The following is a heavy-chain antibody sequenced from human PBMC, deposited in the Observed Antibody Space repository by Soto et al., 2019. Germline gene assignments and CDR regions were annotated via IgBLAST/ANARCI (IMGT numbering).Heavy chain of an antibody. J-gene: IGHJ6*03. CDR2: INPNSGGT. CDR3: ARGGLDCSGGSCPPYYYYYMDV. D-gene: IGHD2-15*01. V-gene: IGHV1-2*04. Sequence: QVQLVQSGAEVKKPGASVKVSCKASGYTFTGYYMHWVRQAPGQGLEWMGWINPNSGGTNYAQKFQGWVTMTRDTSISTAYMGLSRLRSDDTAVYYCARGGLDCSGGSCPPYYYYYMDVWGKGTTVTVSS. CDR1: GYTFTGYY.